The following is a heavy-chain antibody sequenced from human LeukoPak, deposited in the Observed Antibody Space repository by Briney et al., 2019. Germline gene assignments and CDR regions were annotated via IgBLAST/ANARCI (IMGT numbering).Heavy chain of an antibody. CDR3: ARGSNGSGSYPYYYYMDV. CDR1: GGSVSSGSYY. CDR2: IYYSGST. V-gene: IGHV4-61*01. J-gene: IGHJ6*03. D-gene: IGHD3-10*01. Sequence: SETLPLTCTVSGGSVSSGSYYWSWIRQPPGKGLEWIGYIYYSGSTNYNPSLKSRVTISVDTSKNQFSLKLSSVTAADTAVYYCARGSNGSGSYPYYYYMDVWGKGTTVTVSS.